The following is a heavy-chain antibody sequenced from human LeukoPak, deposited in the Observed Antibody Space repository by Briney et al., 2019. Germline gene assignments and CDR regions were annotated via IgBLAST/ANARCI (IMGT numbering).Heavy chain of an antibody. Sequence: GGSLRLSCAASGFTFSSYGMSWVRQAPGKGLEWVSGINWNGGSTGYADSVKGRFTISRDNAKNSLYLQMNSLRAEDTALYYCARTRYYCSGGSCYLLGVDYWGQGTLVTVSS. CDR1: GFTFSSYG. D-gene: IGHD2-15*01. CDR2: INWNGGST. J-gene: IGHJ4*02. V-gene: IGHV3-20*04. CDR3: ARTRYYCSGGSCYLLGVDY.